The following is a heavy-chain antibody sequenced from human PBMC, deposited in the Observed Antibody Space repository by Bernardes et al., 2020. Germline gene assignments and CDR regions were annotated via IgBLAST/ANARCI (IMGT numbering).Heavy chain of an antibody. Sequence: SETLSLTCTVSGGSMSSYYWSWIRQPAGQGLEWIGRIYTSGRTNYNPSLQSRVTMSLDTSKSQFSLKLTSLTAADTAVYYCARGTDFWSGYYNNGMDVWGQGTTVTVSS. CDR3: ARGTDFWSGYYNNGMDV. J-gene: IGHJ6*02. V-gene: IGHV4-4*07. D-gene: IGHD3-3*01. CDR1: GGSMSSYY. CDR2: IYTSGRT.